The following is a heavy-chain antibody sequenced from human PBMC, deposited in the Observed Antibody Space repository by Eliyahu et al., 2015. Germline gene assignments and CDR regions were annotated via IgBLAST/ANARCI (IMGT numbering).Heavy chain of an antibody. J-gene: IGHJ4*01. CDR1: FTFSNAW. CDR3: IXYYXDSSGYTXFDY. Sequence: FTFSNAWMSWVRQAPGKGLEWVGRIKSKTDGGTTDYAAPVKGRXTXSRDDSKNTXYLQMNXLKXEDTAVYYCIXYYXDSSGYTXFDYWGXGTLVTGSS. D-gene: IGHD3-22*01. CDR2: IKSKTDGGTT. V-gene: IGHV3-15*01.